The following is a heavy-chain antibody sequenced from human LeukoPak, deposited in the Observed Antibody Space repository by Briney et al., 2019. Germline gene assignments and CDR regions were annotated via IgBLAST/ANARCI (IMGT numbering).Heavy chain of an antibody. CDR2: IIPIFGTA. J-gene: IGHJ5*02. CDR1: GGTFSSYA. Sequence: SVKVSCKASGGTFSSYAISWVRQAPGQGLEWMGGIIPIFGTANYAQKFQGRVTITTDESTTTAYMELSSLRSEDTAVYYCARDRCSSTSCGFDPWGQGTLVTVYS. D-gene: IGHD2-2*01. V-gene: IGHV1-69*05. CDR3: ARDRCSSTSCGFDP.